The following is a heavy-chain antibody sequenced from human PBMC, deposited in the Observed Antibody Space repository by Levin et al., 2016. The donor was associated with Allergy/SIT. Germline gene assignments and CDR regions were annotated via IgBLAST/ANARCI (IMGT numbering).Heavy chain of an antibody. V-gene: IGHV1-3*01. CDR2: VSALTGNT. CDR3: ARACGGDCYIMDF. Sequence: ASVKVSCKASGYSLTTYGMHWVRQAPGQRLEWMGLVSALTGNTRYSQKFRDKITIYRDTSASTFYMQVISLRSEDTAMYYCARACGGDCYIMDFWGQGTLVTVSS. D-gene: IGHD2-21*01. CDR1: GYSLTTYG. J-gene: IGHJ4*02.